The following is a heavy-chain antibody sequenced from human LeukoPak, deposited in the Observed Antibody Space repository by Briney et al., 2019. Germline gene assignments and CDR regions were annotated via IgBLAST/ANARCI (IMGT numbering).Heavy chain of an antibody. V-gene: IGHV3-30*02. J-gene: IGHJ4*02. D-gene: IGHD6-19*01. CDR1: GFTFSNCG. CDR2: IRYDGSNK. Sequence: GGSLRLSCAASGFTFSNCGMHWARQAPGKGLEWVSFIRYDGSNKYYADSVKGRFTTSRDNSKNTLYLQMNSLRPEDTAMYYCAKDAPGIAVAGSPSWGQGTLVTVSS. CDR3: AKDAPGIAVAGSPS.